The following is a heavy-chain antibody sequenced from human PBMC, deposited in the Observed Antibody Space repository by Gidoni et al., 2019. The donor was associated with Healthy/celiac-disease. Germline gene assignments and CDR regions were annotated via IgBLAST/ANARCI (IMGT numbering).Heavy chain of an antibody. Sequence: QVQLVESGGGVVQPGRSLRLSCAASGFTFSSYGMHWVRQAPGKGLEWVAVISYDGSNKYYADSVKGRFTISRDNSKNTLYLQMNSLRAEDTAVYYCAKEPNYYDSSGYCDYWGQGTLVTVSS. CDR3: AKEPNYYDSSGYCDY. CDR1: GFTFSSYG. CDR2: ISYDGSNK. D-gene: IGHD3-22*01. J-gene: IGHJ4*02. V-gene: IGHV3-30*18.